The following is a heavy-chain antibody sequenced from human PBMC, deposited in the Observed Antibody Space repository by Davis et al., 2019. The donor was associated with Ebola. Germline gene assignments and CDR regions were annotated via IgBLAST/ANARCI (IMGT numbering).Heavy chain of an antibody. D-gene: IGHD3-16*01. CDR2: INQDETRR. J-gene: IGHJ6*02. CDR3: ARDGQHHFYYYYGMDV. CDR1: GFRFSDYW. V-gene: IGHV3-7*01. Sequence: PGGSLRLSCATSGFRFSDYWMSWVRQAPGKGLEWVAHINQDETRRDYVDSVKGRFTISRDNAKGSLDLQMNSLRAEDTAVYYCARDGQHHFYYYYGMDVWGQGTTVTVSS.